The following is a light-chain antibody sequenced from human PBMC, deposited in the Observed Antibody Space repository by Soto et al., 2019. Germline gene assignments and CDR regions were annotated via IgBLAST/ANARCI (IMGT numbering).Light chain of an antibody. CDR2: GNS. Sequence: QPVLTQPPSVSGAPGQRVTISCTGSNSNVGAGYDVHWYQQLPGTAPKLLIYGNSNRPSGVPDRFSGSKSGTSASLAITGLQAEDEADYYCQSSDTSLSGWVFGGGTKVTVL. CDR3: QSSDTSLSGWV. V-gene: IGLV1-40*01. J-gene: IGLJ3*02. CDR1: NSNVGAGYD.